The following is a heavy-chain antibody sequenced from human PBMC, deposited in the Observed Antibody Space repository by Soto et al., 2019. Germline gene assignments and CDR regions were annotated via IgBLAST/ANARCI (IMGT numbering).Heavy chain of an antibody. D-gene: IGHD5-18*01. V-gene: IGHV1-2*04. CDR3: AKGGYSYGYVYYYGMDV. Sequence: ASVKVSCKASGYTFTGYYMHWVRQAPGQGLEWMGWINPNSGGTNYAQKFQGWVTMTRDTSISTAYMELSRLRSDDTAVYYCAKGGYSYGYVYYYGMDVWGQGTTVTVSS. CDR1: GYTFTGYY. J-gene: IGHJ6*02. CDR2: INPNSGGT.